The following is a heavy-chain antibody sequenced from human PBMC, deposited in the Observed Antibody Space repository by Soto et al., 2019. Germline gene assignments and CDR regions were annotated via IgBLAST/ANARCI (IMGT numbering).Heavy chain of an antibody. CDR3: ARDEGHSGPHNYCYYGMDV. Sequence: SHTLSLTCAISGYSVSSNSAALNWIRQSPSRGLEWLGRTYYRSKWYNDYAVSVKSRITINPDTSKNQFSLQLNSVTPEDTAVYYCARDEGHSGPHNYCYYGMDVWGQGTTVIVSS. J-gene: IGHJ6*02. CDR2: TYYRSKWYN. V-gene: IGHV6-1*01. D-gene: IGHD6-19*01. CDR1: GYSVSSNSAA.